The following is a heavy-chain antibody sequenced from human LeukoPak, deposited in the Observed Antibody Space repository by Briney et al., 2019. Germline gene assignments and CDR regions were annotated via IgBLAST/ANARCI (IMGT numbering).Heavy chain of an antibody. V-gene: IGHV1-69*05. J-gene: IGHJ3*02. CDR2: IIPIFGTA. D-gene: IGHD2-2*02. CDR1: GYTFTGYY. CDR3: ARWCSSTSCYTRAFDI. Sequence: SVKVSCKASGYTFTGYYMHWVRQAPGQGLEWMGGIIPIFGTANYAQKFQGRVTITTDESTSTAYMELCSLRSEDTAVYYCARWCSSTSCYTRAFDIWGQGTMVTVSS.